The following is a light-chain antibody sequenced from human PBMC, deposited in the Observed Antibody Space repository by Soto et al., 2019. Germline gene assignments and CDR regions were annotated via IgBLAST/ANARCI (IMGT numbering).Light chain of an antibody. J-gene: IGKJ4*01. CDR2: GAS. CDR3: QQYNNWPLT. Sequence: IVMTQSPLSLPVTPGEPASISCRSSQSVSSNLAWYQQKPGQAPRLLIYGASTRVTGIPPRFSGSGSGTEFTLTISSLQSEDFAVYYCQQYNNWPLTFGGGTKVDIK. CDR1: QSVSSN. V-gene: IGKV3D-15*01.